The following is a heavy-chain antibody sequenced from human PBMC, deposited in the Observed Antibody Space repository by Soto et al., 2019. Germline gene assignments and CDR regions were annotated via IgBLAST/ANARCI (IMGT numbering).Heavy chain of an antibody. CDR3: ARDLSSGYDSYYFDY. CDR1: GVSIDTTDHY. V-gene: IGHV4-39*02. CDR2: INYSQSL. Sequence: SETLSLTCTVSGVSIDTTDHYWGWVRQPPGRGLEWIGSINYSQSLYFSASLKRRPTISLDTSKNQFSLNLRSVTAADTAVYFCARDLSSGYDSYYFDYWGQGTLVTVSS. J-gene: IGHJ4*02. D-gene: IGHD3-22*01.